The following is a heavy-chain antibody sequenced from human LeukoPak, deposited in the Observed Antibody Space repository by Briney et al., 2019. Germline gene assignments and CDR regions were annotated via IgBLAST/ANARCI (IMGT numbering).Heavy chain of an antibody. Sequence: GGSLRLSCAASGITFRNYGMNWVRQAPGKGLEWVSAISGSGGTSYYADSVKGRFTISRDNSKNTLYLQMNSLRAEDTAVYYCARSREWGRDGYNYGYFDYWGQGTLVTVSS. CDR3: ARSREWGRDGYNYGYFDY. D-gene: IGHD5-24*01. J-gene: IGHJ4*02. CDR1: GITFRNYG. V-gene: IGHV3-23*01. CDR2: ISGSGGTS.